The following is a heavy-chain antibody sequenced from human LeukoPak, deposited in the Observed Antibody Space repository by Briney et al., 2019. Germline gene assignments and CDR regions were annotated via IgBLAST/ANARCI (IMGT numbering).Heavy chain of an antibody. CDR3: ARVSYYASSGYYGDYVGAFDT. J-gene: IGHJ3*02. CDR1: GFTFSSYW. V-gene: IGHV3-7*01. D-gene: IGHD3-22*01. Sequence: GGSLRLSCAASGFTFSSYWMSWVRQAPGEGLEWVANIKQDESEKYYVDSVRGGFTISRDNARNSVYLQMNGLGADDTAMYYCARVSYYASSGYYGDYVGAFDTWGQGTMVTVSS. CDR2: IKQDESEK.